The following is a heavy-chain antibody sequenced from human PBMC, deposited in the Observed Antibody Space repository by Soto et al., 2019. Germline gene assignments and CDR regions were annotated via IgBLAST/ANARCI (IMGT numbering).Heavy chain of an antibody. V-gene: IGHV3-21*01. J-gene: IGHJ6*02. D-gene: IGHD3-22*01. Sequence: EVQLVESGGGLVKPGGSLRLSCAASGFTFSSYSMNWVRQAPGKGLEWVSSISCSTSYIYYADSVKGQFTISTDNAKNSLYLQMNSLRAEDTAVYYCARVVDYCDPYYYFGMDVWGQGTTVTVSS. CDR2: ISCSTSYI. CDR3: ARVVDYCDPYYYFGMDV. CDR1: GFTFSSYS.